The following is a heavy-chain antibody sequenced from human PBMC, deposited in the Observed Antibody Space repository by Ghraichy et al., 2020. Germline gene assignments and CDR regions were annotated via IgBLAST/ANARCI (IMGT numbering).Heavy chain of an antibody. CDR2: INHSGGT. Sequence: SETLSLTCAVAGGSFSGYYWTWIRQPPGKGLEWIGEINHSGGTNYNPSLKSRVTISVETSKNHFSLKLSSVTAADTAVYFCAIQRLPYWYFDLWGRGTLVTVSS. D-gene: IGHD6-25*01. V-gene: IGHV4-34*01. CDR3: AIQRLPYWYFDL. J-gene: IGHJ2*01. CDR1: GGSFSGYY.